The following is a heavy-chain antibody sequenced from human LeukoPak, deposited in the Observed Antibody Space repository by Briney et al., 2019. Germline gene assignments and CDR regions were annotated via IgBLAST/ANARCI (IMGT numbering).Heavy chain of an antibody. CDR1: GDSVSANSAA. J-gene: IGHJ4*02. D-gene: IGHD2-15*01. Sequence: SQTLSLTCAISGDSVSANSAAWNWIRQSPSRGLEWLGRTYYRSKWYNDYAVSVKSRIAIKTDTSKNQFSLQLNSVTPEDTAVYYCARDMGVFSKWSKYDDWGQGTLVTVSS. V-gene: IGHV6-1*01. CDR3: ARDMGVFSKWSKYDD. CDR2: TYYRSKWYN.